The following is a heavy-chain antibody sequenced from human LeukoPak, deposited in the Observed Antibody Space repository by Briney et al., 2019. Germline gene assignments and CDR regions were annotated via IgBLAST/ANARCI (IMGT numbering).Heavy chain of an antibody. D-gene: IGHD2-2*01. CDR1: GFTFSSYS. CDR3: ARGDIVVVPAAPPYYYYGMDV. J-gene: IGHJ6*02. CDR2: ISSSSSYI. Sequence: GGSLRLSCAASGFTFSSYSMNWVRQAPGKGLEWVSSISSSSSYIYYADSVKGRFTISRDNAKNSLYLQMNSLRAEDTAVYYCARGDIVVVPAAPPYYYYGMDVWGQGTTVTVSS. V-gene: IGHV3-21*04.